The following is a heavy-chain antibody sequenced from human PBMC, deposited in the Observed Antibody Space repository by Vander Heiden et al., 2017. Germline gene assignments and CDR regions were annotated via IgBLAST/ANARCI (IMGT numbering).Heavy chain of an antibody. CDR1: GSALSGCA. Sequence: EVQPEEPGGGLVKPGRSLKPSCAAGGSALSGCALHWLRQASGKGLEWICRNKSKSNYYATEYAASLKGTFTISRNDSNNTTYLQMNGLRTEDTALNYCSRLDDISDYNYVGLDYWGQGTLVTVSS. D-gene: IGHD3-22*01. V-gene: IGHV3-73*02. CDR3: SRLDDISDYNYVGLDY. J-gene: IGHJ4*02. CDR2: NKSKSNYYAT.